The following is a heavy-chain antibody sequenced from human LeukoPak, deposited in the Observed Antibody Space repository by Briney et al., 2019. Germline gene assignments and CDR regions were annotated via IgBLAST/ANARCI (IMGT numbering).Heavy chain of an antibody. CDR1: GGSISSSTYY. J-gene: IGHJ4*02. CDR3: ARIAATGTTFGSFDY. V-gene: IGHV4-39*01. Sequence: SETLSLTCPVSGGSISSSTYYSGWIRQPPGKGLEWVGSIYYSGITYCNPSLKSRVTMSVDTSKNQFSLKLSSVTAADTAVYYCARIAATGTTFGSFDYWGQGTLVTVSS. CDR2: IYYSGIT. D-gene: IGHD6-13*01.